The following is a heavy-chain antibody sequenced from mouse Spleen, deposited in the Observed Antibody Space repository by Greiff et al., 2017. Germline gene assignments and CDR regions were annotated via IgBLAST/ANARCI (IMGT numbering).Heavy chain of an antibody. CDR1: GYTFTSYW. CDR2: IDPSDSYT. Sequence: QVQLQQPGAELVKPGASVKLSCKASGYTFTSYWMQWVKQRPGQGLEWIGEIDPSDSYTNYNQKFKGKATLTVDTSSSTAYMQLSSLTSEDSAVYYCARGYGYPFDYWGQGTTLTVSS. CDR3: ARGYGYPFDY. J-gene: IGHJ2*01. V-gene: IGHV1-50*01. D-gene: IGHD1-2*01.